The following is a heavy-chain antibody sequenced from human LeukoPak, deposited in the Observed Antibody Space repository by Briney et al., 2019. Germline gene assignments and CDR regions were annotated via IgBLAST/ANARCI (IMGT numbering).Heavy chain of an antibody. CDR3: AKDSPTVTPFDY. CDR1: GFTFSGFA. Sequence: GGPLSLSCAASGFTFSGFAMSWVGRAPGKGWGGFSAISGSRGSTYYADSVKGRFTISRDNSKNTLYLQMNSLRAEDTAVYYCAKDSPTVTPFDYWGQGTLVTVSS. V-gene: IGHV3-23*01. D-gene: IGHD4-11*01. J-gene: IGHJ4*02. CDR2: ISGSRGST.